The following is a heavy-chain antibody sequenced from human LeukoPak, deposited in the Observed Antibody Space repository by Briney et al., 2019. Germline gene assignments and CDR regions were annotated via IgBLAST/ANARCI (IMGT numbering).Heavy chain of an antibody. CDR2: VSYGGNEK. D-gene: IGHD5-24*01. J-gene: IGHJ4*02. CDR1: GFTFSTYG. Sequence: GGSLRLSCAASGFTFSTYGMLWVRQAPGKGLEWVAVVSYGGNEKYYADSVKGRFTISRDNFKNTLYLQMNSLRTEETAVYYCAKVAEMATTTGYFDYWGEGTLVTVSS. CDR3: AKVAEMATTTGYFDY. V-gene: IGHV3-30*18.